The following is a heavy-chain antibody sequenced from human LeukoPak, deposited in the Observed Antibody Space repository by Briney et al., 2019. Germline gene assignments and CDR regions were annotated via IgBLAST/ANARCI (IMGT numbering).Heavy chain of an antibody. CDR1: GGSISSGGYY. Sequence: SETLSLTSTVSGGSISSGGYYWSWIRQHPGKGLEWIGYIYYSGSTYYNPSLKSRVTISVDTSKNQFSLKLSSVTAADTAVYYCAREAFGTSYNWFDPWGQGTLVTVSS. CDR3: AREAFGTSYNWFDP. CDR2: IYYSGST. V-gene: IGHV4-31*03. D-gene: IGHD3-3*01. J-gene: IGHJ5*02.